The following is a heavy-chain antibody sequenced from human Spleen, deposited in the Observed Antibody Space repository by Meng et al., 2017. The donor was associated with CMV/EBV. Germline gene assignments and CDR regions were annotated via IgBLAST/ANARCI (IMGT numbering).Heavy chain of an antibody. CDR3: ASFVVVPAAAEPGMDV. CDR2: INHSGNT. J-gene: IGHJ6*02. Sequence: SETLSLTCAVYGGSFSGYFWSWIRQPPGKGLEWIGEINHSGNTNYNPSLKSRVTISVDSSKNQFSLKVSSVTAADTAVYYCASFVVVPAAAEPGMDVWGQGTTVTVSS. V-gene: IGHV4-34*01. CDR1: GGSFSGYF. D-gene: IGHD2-2*01.